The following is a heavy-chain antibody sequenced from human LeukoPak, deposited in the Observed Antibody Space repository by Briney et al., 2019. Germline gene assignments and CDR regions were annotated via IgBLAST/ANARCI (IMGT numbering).Heavy chain of an antibody. CDR1: GFTFSSYS. V-gene: IGHV3-21*01. Sequence: PGGSLRLSCAASGFTFSSYSMNWVRQAPGKGLEGVSSISSSSSYIYYADSVKGRFTISRDNAKNSLYLQMNSLRAEDTAVYYCAREFGFGELCMDVCGKGTTVTVSS. J-gene: IGHJ6*04. CDR3: AREFGFGELCMDV. D-gene: IGHD3-10*01. CDR2: ISSSSSYI.